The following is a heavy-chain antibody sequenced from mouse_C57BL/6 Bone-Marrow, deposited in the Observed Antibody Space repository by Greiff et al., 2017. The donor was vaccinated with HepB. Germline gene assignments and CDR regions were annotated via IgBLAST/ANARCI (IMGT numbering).Heavy chain of an antibody. Sequence: EVQVVESGGGLVQPGGSLKLSCAASGFTFSDYYMYWVRQTQEKRLEWVAYISNGGESTYYPETVKGRFTITRDNAKNTQYLQVSRLKSEDTAMYYCAIQGVYYDSFAYWGQETLVTVST. CDR1: GFTFSDYY. CDR3: AIQGVYYDSFAY. CDR2: ISNGGEST. D-gene: IGHD2-4*01. V-gene: IGHV5-12*01. J-gene: IGHJ3*01.